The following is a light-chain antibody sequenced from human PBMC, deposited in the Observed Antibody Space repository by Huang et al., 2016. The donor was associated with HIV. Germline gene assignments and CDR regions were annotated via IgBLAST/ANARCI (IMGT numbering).Light chain of an antibody. CDR3: QQYSDSPFT. Sequence: LVLTQTPGTLSLSPGERATLSCRARQSVTNSYLAWYQHRPGQAPRLLIYGASSRATGVPDRFSGSGSGTDFTLTITRLEPEDFGVYYCQQYSDSPFTFGGGTKVEIK. CDR2: GAS. J-gene: IGKJ4*01. CDR1: QSVTNSY. V-gene: IGKV3-20*01.